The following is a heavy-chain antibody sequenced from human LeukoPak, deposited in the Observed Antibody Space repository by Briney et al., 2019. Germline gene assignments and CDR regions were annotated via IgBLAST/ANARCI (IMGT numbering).Heavy chain of an antibody. V-gene: IGHV3-30*18. CDR1: GFTFSSYG. CDR2: ISYDGSDK. Sequence: GGSLRLSCAASGFTFSSYGMHWVRQASGKGLEWVAVISYDGSDKYYADSEKGRFTVSRDNSKNTLYLQMDSLRPEDAAVYYCAKDRGSYIYGSGRYSNAGHFDYWGQGTLVTVSS. D-gene: IGHD3-10*01. J-gene: IGHJ4*02. CDR3: AKDRGSYIYGSGRYSNAGHFDY.